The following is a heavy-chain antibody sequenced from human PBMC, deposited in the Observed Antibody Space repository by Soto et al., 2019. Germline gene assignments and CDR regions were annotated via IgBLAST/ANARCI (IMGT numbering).Heavy chain of an antibody. V-gene: IGHV1-69*13. J-gene: IGHJ4*02. D-gene: IGHD2-21*02. CDR2: IIPIFGTA. CDR1: GGTFSGYA. Sequence: SVKVSCKASGGTFSGYAIICVLQSPLQWLDWMGGIIPIFGTANYAQKFQGRVTITADESTSTAYMELSSLRSEDTAVYYCAICHQPTRVVTPGADFDDWGQGTLVTVSS. CDR3: AICHQPTRVVTPGADFDD.